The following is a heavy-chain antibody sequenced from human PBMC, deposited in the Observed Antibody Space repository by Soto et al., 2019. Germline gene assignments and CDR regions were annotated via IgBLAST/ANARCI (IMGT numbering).Heavy chain of an antibody. V-gene: IGHV3-11*04. Sequence: PGGSLRLSCAASGFTSSDYYMSWIRQAPGKGLEWVSYISSSGRTIYYADSVKGRFTISRDNTKNTLYLQMNNLRAEDTAVYFCTRYPTFDYWGQGTLVTVSS. CDR1: GFTSSDYY. CDR3: TRYPTFDY. CDR2: ISSSGRTI. J-gene: IGHJ4*02.